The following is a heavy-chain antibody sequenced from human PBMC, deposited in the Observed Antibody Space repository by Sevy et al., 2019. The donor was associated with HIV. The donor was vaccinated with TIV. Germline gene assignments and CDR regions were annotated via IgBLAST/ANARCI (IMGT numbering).Heavy chain of an antibody. V-gene: IGHV3-7*01. Sequence: GGSLRLPCAASEFTFSDSWMSWVRLAPGKGLEWVANIKQDGSKKDYVDSVKGRFIVSRDNAKKSLYLEMSSLRAEDTAVYYCARLKLHYDPYYFDLWGQGTLVTVSS. CDR3: ARLKLHYDPYYFDL. CDR2: IKQDGSKK. D-gene: IGHD3-16*01. CDR1: EFTFSDSW. J-gene: IGHJ4*02.